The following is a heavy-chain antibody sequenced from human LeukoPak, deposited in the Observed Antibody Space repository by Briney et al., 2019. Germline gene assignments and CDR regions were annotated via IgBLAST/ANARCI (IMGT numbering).Heavy chain of an antibody. CDR2: IYYSGST. D-gene: IGHD4-17*01. CDR3: ARDDYGDYNLFY. J-gene: IGHJ4*02. Sequence: SETLSLTCTVSGGSISSYYWSWIRQPPGKGLEWIGYIYYSGSTNYNPSLKSRVTISVDTSKNQFSLKLRSVTAADTAVYYCARDDYGDYNLFYWGQGTLVTVSS. V-gene: IGHV4-59*01. CDR1: GGSISSYY.